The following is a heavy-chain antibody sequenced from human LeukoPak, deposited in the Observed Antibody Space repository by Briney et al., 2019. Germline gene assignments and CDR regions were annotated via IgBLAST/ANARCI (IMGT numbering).Heavy chain of an antibody. CDR3: ATAYVWGSYRSDY. D-gene: IGHD3-16*02. CDR2: ISSSGSTI. V-gene: IGHV3-48*03. J-gene: IGHJ4*02. CDR1: GFTFSSYE. Sequence: GGTLRLSCAASGFTFSSYEMNWVRQAPGKGLEWVSYISSSGSTIYYADSVKGRFTISRDNAKNSLYLQMNSLRAEDTAVYYCATAYVWGSYRSDYWGQGTLVTVSS.